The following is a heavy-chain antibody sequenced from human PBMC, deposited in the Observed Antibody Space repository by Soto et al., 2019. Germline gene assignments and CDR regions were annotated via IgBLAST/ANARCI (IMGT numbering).Heavy chain of an antibody. V-gene: IGHV3-49*04. D-gene: IGHD2-21*02. CDR2: IRSRVFGGTA. CDR3: TRAQCGGDCVPFPSFDY. Sequence: SLRLSCIASGFTFGDYAMSWVRLAPGKGLEWLGFIRSRVFGGTAEYAASMKGRFTISRDDSKSIVYPEVNNLKTEDTAVYDCTRAQCGGDCVPFPSFDYCGQGTMVTVYS. J-gene: IGHJ4*02. CDR1: GFTFGDYA.